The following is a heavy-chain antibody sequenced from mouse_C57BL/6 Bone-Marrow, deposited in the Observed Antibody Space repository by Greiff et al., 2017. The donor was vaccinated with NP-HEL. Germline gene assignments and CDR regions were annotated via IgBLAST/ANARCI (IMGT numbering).Heavy chain of an antibody. CDR2: ISYDGSN. CDR1: GYSITSGYY. CDR3: ARLTTVVAEGFDY. V-gene: IGHV3-6*01. J-gene: IGHJ2*01. Sequence: EVHLVESGPGLVKPSQSLSLTCSVTGYSITSGYYWNWIRQFPGNKLEWMGYISYDGSNNYNPSLKNRISITRDTSKNQFFLKLNSVTTEDTATYYCARLTTVVAEGFDYWGQGTTLTVSS. D-gene: IGHD1-1*01.